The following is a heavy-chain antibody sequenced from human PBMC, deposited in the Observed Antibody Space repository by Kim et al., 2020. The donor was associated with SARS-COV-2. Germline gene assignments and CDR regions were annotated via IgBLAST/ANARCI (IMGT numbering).Heavy chain of an antibody. V-gene: IGHV5-10-1*01. D-gene: IGHD3-10*01. CDR1: GYSFTSYW. J-gene: IGHJ4*02. CDR3: ASPPDGSGSYYVFYY. CDR2: IDPSDSYT. Sequence: GESLKISCKGSGYSFTSYWISWVRQMPGKGLEWMGRIDPSDSYTNYSPSFQGHVTISADKSISTAYLQWSSLKASDTAMYYCASPPDGSGSYYVFYYWGQGTLVTVSS.